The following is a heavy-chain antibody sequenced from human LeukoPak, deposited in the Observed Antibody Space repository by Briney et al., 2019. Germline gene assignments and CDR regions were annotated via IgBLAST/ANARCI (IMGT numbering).Heavy chain of an antibody. CDR1: GFPFSSYA. Sequence: GGSLRLSCAASGFPFSSYALVWVRQPPGKGLEWVSAISGSGDRTYYADPVRGRFTISRDGSRNTLFLQMNSLRVEDTAVYYCARSTVTVAAAGIDYWGQGTLVTVSS. V-gene: IGHV3-23*01. D-gene: IGHD6-13*01. J-gene: IGHJ4*02. CDR3: ARSTVTVAAAGIDY. CDR2: ISGSGDRT.